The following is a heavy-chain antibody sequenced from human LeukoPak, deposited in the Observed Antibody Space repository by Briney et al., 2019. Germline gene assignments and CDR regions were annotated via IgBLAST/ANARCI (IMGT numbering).Heavy chain of an antibody. CDR3: GRVIAGAIDY. D-gene: IGHD6-13*01. Sequence: QTGGSLRLSCAASGFTFSGHSMTWVRQAPGKGLEWVANINLDGSERFYVDFVKGRFTISRDNADNSMYLQMNSLRAEDTAVYYCGRVIAGAIDYWGPGTLVTVSS. V-gene: IGHV3-7*01. J-gene: IGHJ4*02. CDR2: INLDGSER. CDR1: GFTFSGHS.